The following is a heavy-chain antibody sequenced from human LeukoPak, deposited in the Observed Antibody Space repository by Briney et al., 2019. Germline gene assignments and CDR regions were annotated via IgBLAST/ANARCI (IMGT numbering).Heavy chain of an antibody. V-gene: IGHV3-23*01. Sequence: GGSLRLSCAASGFTFKNYGMSWVRQAPGKGLEWVSGISGSGGSKYYADSVKGRFTISRDNSKDMLYLQMNSLRAEDTAVYYCAKGSNWGWGYYFDCWGQGTLVTVSS. CDR1: GFTFKNYG. D-gene: IGHD7-27*01. CDR2: ISGSGGSK. J-gene: IGHJ4*02. CDR3: AKGSNWGWGYYFDC.